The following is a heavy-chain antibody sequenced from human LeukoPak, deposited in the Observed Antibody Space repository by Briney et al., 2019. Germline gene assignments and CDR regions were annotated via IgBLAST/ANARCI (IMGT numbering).Heavy chain of an antibody. D-gene: IGHD3-9*01. CDR2: INHSGST. V-gene: IGHV4-34*01. CDR1: GGSFSGYY. Sequence: SETLSLTCAVYGGSFSGYYWSWIRQPPGKGLEWIGEINHSGSTNYNPSLKSRVTISVDTSKNQFSLKLSSVTAADTAVYYCARGARYFGLQVLLRKSQGFDYWGQGTLVTVSS. J-gene: IGHJ4*02. CDR3: ARGARYFGLQVLLRKSQGFDY.